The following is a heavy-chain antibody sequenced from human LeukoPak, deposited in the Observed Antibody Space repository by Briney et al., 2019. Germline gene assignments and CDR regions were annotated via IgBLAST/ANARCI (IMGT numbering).Heavy chain of an antibody. CDR1: GFTFSSYG. CDR3: ARDYSTVTTFFDY. D-gene: IGHD4-17*01. J-gene: IGHJ4*02. CDR2: IRYDGSNK. V-gene: IGHV3-30*02. Sequence: GGSLRLSCAASGFTFSSYGMHWVRQAPGKGLEWVAFIRYDGSNKYYADSVKGRFTISRDNAKNSLYLQMNSLRAEDTAVYYCARDYSTVTTFFDYWGQGTLVTVSS.